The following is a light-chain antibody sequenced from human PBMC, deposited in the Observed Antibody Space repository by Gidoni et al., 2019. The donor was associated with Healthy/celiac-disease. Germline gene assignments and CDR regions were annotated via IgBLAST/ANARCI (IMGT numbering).Light chain of an antibody. J-gene: IGLJ2*01. V-gene: IGLV1-44*01. CDR3: AAWDDSLNGLV. CDR1: SSNIGSNT. Sequence: QSVLTQPPSASATPGQRVTISCSGSSSNIGSNTVNWYQQLPGTAPKLLIYSNNPRPAGVPDRFSGSKSGTSASLAISGLQSEDEADYYCAAWDDSLNGLVFGGGTKLTVL. CDR2: SNN.